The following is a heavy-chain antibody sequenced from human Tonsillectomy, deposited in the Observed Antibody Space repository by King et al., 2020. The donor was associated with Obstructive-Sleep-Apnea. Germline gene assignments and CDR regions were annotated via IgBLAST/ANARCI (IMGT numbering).Heavy chain of an antibody. V-gene: IGHV3-30*18. D-gene: IGHD6-13*01. CDR1: GFTFSSCG. J-gene: IGHJ4*02. CDR2: ISYDGTNK. CDR3: AKDHYTSSWYSPDY. Sequence: VQLVESGGGVVQPGRSLRLSCAASGFTFSSCGIHWVRRAPGKGLEWVAVISYDGTNKYYADSVKGRFTISRDNSKNTLYLQMSSLRAEDTAVYYCAKDHYTSSWYSPDYWGQGTLVTVSS.